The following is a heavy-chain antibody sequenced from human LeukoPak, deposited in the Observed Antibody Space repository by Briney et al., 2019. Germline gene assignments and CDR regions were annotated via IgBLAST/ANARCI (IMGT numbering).Heavy chain of an antibody. CDR1: GYSFTSYW. J-gene: IGHJ4*02. CDR3: ARHRPPIPHYYYSSGYYPDY. Sequence: GESLKISCKGSGYSFTSYWIGWVRQMPGKGLEWMGIIYPGDSDTRYSPSFQGQVTIPADKSISTAYLQWSSLKASDTAMYYRARHRPPIPHYYYSSGYYPDYWGQGTLVTVSS. D-gene: IGHD3-22*01. CDR2: IYPGDSDT. V-gene: IGHV5-51*01.